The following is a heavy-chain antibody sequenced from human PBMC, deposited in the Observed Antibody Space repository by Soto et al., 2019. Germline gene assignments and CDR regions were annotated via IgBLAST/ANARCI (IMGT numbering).Heavy chain of an antibody. CDR2: IYYSGST. V-gene: IGHV4-31*03. CDR1: GGSISSGGYY. D-gene: IGHD1-26*01. J-gene: IGHJ6*02. Sequence: SETLSLTCTVSGGSISSGGYYWSWIRQHPGKGLEWIGYIYYSGSTYYNPSLKSRVTISVDTSKNQFSLKLSSVTAADTAVYYCARGVSVGGAGYYYGMDVWGQGTTVT. CDR3: ARGVSVGGAGYYYGMDV.